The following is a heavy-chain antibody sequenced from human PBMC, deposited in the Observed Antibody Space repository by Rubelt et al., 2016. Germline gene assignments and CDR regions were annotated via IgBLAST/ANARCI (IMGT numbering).Heavy chain of an antibody. CDR3: ARGLKVVGATGGNWFDP. D-gene: IGHD1-26*01. V-gene: IGHV4-34*02. CDR2: ISHSGST. Sequence: QVQLQQWGAGLFKPSETLSLTCAVYGESVSGYYWSWIRQPPGKGLEWIGEISHSGSTSHNPSLKSRVTILLDTSKNQFSRKLSSGTAADTAGYYWARGLKVVGATGGNWFDPWGQGTLVTVSS. J-gene: IGHJ5*02. CDR1: GESVSGYY.